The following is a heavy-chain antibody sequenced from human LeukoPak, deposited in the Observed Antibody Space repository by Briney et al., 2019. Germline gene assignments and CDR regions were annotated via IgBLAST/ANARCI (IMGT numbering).Heavy chain of an antibody. CDR3: TQYTYGFFQY. V-gene: IGHV3-15*01. Sequence: PGGSLRLSCAASGFTVSSNYMSWVRQAPGKGLEWVGRIKSKTDGGTTDYAAPVKGRFTISRDDSKNTLYLQMNSLKTEDTAVYYCTQYTYGFFQYWGQGTQVTVSS. CDR2: IKSKTDGGTT. J-gene: IGHJ4*02. D-gene: IGHD5-18*01. CDR1: GFTVSSNY.